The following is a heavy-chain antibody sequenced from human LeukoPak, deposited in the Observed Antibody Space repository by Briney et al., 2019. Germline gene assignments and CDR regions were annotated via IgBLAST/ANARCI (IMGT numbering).Heavy chain of an antibody. CDR2: INPRGGST. CDR1: GYTFTSYY. J-gene: IGHJ4*02. D-gene: IGHD3-10*01. Sequence: ASVKVSCKASGYTFTSYYMHWVRQAPGQGLVWMGIINPRGGSTSYAQKFQGRVTMTRDTSTSTVYMELSSLRSEDTAVYYCANLWFGESSFDYWGQGTLVTVSS. V-gene: IGHV1-46*01. CDR3: ANLWFGESSFDY.